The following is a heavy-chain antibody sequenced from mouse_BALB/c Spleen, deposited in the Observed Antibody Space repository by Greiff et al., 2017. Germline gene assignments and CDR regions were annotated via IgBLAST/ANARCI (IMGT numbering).Heavy chain of an antibody. Sequence: VQLQQSGPGLVKPSQSLSLTCSVTGYSITSGYYWNWIRQFPGNKLEWMGYISYDGSNNYNPSLKNRISITRDTSKNQFFLKLNSVTTEDTATYYCARNYYGSRAYAMDYWGQGTSVTVSS. CDR2: ISYDGSN. CDR3: ARNYYGSRAYAMDY. J-gene: IGHJ4*01. V-gene: IGHV3-6*02. D-gene: IGHD1-1*01. CDR1: GYSITSGYY.